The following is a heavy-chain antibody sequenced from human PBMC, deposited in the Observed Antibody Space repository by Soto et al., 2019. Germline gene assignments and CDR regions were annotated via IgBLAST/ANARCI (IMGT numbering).Heavy chain of an antibody. D-gene: IGHD2-2*01. J-gene: IGHJ3*02. CDR1: GGSISSYY. CDR3: ARDLPYCSSTSCHRDAFDI. CDR2: IYYSGST. V-gene: IGHV4-59*01. Sequence: SETLSLTCTVSGGSISSYYWSWIRQPPGKGLEWIGYIYYSGSTNYNPSLKSRVTISVDTSKNQFSLKLSSVTAADTAVYYCARDLPYCSSTSCHRDAFDIWGQGTMVTVSS.